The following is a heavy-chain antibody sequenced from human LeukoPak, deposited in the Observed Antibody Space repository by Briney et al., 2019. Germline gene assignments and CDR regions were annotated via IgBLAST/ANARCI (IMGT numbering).Heavy chain of an antibody. V-gene: IGHV1-69*04. CDR3: ARDGGWLQTQNHYYYHGMDV. D-gene: IGHD5-24*01. Sequence: SVKVSCKASGGTFSTYAITWVRQAPGQGLEWMGRILPIFDMANYAQKFQGRVTITADKSTGTAYMELSSLRSDDTAVYYCARDGGWLQTQNHYYYHGMDVWGQGTTVTVSS. J-gene: IGHJ6*02. CDR1: GGTFSTYA. CDR2: ILPIFDMA.